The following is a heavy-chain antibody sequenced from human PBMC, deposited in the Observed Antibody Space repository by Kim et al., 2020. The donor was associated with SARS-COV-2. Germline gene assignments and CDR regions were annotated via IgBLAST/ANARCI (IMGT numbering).Heavy chain of an antibody. D-gene: IGHD6-19*01. CDR1: GYTLTELS. Sequence: ASVKVSCRVSGYTLTELSMHWVRQAPGKGLEWMGGFDPEDGETIYAQKFQGRVTMTEDTSTDTAYMELSSLRSEDTAVYYCAGGGGSGWYFDYWGQGTLVTVSS. V-gene: IGHV1-24*01. CDR3: AGGGGSGWYFDY. CDR2: FDPEDGET. J-gene: IGHJ4*02.